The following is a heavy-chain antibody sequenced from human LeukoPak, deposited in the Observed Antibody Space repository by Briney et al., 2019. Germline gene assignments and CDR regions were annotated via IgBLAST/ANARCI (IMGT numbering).Heavy chain of an antibody. CDR1: GFTFDDYG. V-gene: IGHV3-20*04. D-gene: IGHD2-15*01. CDR3: ARDGGDCSGDSCYVDY. J-gene: IGHJ4*02. CDR2: IKWNGGST. Sequence: GGSLRLSCAASGFTFDDYGMSWVRQAPEMGLEWVSSIKWNGGSTGYADSVKGRFTISRDNAKNSLYLQMNSLRAEDTALYYCARDGGDCSGDSCYVDYWGQGTLVTVSS.